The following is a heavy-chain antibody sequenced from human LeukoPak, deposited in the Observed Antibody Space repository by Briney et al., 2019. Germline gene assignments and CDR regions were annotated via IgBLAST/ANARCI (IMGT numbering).Heavy chain of an antibody. J-gene: IGHJ4*02. CDR3: VPHLSSGGYSVFHN. CDR1: GFTFNGYW. Sequence: GGSLRLSCAASGFTFNGYWMSWVRQAPGQGLEWVANIKEDGSAKYYVDSVKGRFIISRDNTKNSLHLQMNSLRIEDTAVYYCVPHLSSGGYSVFHNWGQGTGVTVSS. D-gene: IGHD1-26*01. CDR2: IKEDGSAK. V-gene: IGHV3-7*01.